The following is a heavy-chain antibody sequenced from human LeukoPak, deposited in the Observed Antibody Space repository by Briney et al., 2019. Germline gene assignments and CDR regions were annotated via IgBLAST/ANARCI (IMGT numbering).Heavy chain of an antibody. J-gene: IGHJ4*02. V-gene: IGHV3-23*01. D-gene: IGHD1-26*01. Sequence: GGSLRLSCAASGFTFSSYAVSWVRQAPGKGLEWVSAISGRGATTYYADSVKGRFTISRDNSKNTLYLQMNSLRAEDTAVYYCAKGRIVGAPNVDYFDYWGQGTLVTVSS. CDR1: GFTFSSYA. CDR3: AKGRIVGAPNVDYFDY. CDR2: ISGRGATT.